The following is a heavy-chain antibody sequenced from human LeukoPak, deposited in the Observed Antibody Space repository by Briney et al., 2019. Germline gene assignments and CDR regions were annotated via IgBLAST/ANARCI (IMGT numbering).Heavy chain of an antibody. CDR2: IYPGDSDT. J-gene: IGHJ4*02. Sequence: GESLKISCKGSGSSFTSYWIGWVRQVPGKGLEWMGIIYPGDSDTRYSPSFQGQVTISADKSISTAYLQWSSLKASDTAMYYCARPVDYDSSGYYPGYFDYWGQGTLVTVSS. V-gene: IGHV5-51*01. CDR1: GSSFTSYW. D-gene: IGHD3-22*01. CDR3: ARPVDYDSSGYYPGYFDY.